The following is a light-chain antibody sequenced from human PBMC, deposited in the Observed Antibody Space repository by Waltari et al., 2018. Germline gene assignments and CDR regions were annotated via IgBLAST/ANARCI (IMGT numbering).Light chain of an antibody. CDR2: RNI. V-gene: IGLV1-47*01. CDR3: ASWDDSHYV. J-gene: IGLJ1*01. Sequence: QSVLTQPPSASATPGQRVTISCSGSRANLGSNFLYWYQQFPQTAPKLLSYRNIDRPSGVPERFSASKYGTSASLVISGVRSEDEAIYYCASWDDSHYVFGPGTTVTVL. CDR1: RANLGSNF.